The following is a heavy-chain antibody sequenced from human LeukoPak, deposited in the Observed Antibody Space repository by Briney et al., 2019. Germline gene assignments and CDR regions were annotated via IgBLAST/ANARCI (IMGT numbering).Heavy chain of an antibody. V-gene: IGHV4-30-4*08. CDR1: GGSISSGDYF. CDR2: IYYSGSA. D-gene: IGHD3-22*01. CDR3: ARDPHYHDRSGSFV. J-gene: IGHJ3*01. Sequence: PSQTLSLTCTVSGGSISSGDYFWSWIRQPPGKGLEWIGYIYYSGSAYYNPSLRSRVTISVDTSKNQFSLRLSPVTAADTAVCYCARDPHYHDRSGSFVWGQGTMVTVSS.